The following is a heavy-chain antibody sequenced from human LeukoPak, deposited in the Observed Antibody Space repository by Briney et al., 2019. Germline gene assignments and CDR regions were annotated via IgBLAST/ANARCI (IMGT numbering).Heavy chain of an antibody. D-gene: IGHD2-8*01. J-gene: IGHJ4*02. Sequence: VASVKVSCKASGYTFTSNALGWVRQAPGQGLEWMGWIDTNTGNPTYARGFTGRFVFSLDTSDNTAYLQISSLQAEDTAVYYCASFFCTSGLCYYLDYWGQGTLVTVSS. CDR3: ASFFCTSGLCYYLDY. V-gene: IGHV7-4-1*02. CDR1: GYTFTSNA. CDR2: IDTNTGNP.